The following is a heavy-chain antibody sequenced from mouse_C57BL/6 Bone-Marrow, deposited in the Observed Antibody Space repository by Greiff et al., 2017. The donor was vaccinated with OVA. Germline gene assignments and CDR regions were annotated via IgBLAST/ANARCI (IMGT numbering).Heavy chain of an antibody. CDR3: ARREVTTTGYYFDY. D-gene: IGHD2-2*01. J-gene: IGHJ2*01. Sequence: VQLQQPGAELVKPGASVKLSCKASGYTFTSYWMHWVKQRPGQGLEWIGMIHPNSGSTNYNEKFKSKATLTVDKSSSTAYMQLSSLTSEDSAVYYCARREVTTTGYYFDYWGQGTTLTVSS. CDR1: GYTFTSYW. CDR2: IHPNSGST. V-gene: IGHV1-64*01.